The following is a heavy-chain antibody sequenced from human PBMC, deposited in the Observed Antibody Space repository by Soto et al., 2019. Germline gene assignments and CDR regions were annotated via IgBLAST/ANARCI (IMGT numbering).Heavy chain of an antibody. D-gene: IGHD5-18*01. J-gene: IGHJ4*02. CDR2: IYWDDDK. CDR1: GFSFSTNGVG. CDR3: AHAGGVRGYSYGWTPNF. V-gene: IGHV2-5*02. Sequence: QITLKESGPTLVKPTQTLTLTCTFSGFSFSTNGVGVGWLRQPPGKALEWLALIYWDDDKRHSPSLESRLTITKNTSKSQVVLTMTNMDPVDTGTYYFAHAGGVRGYSYGWTPNFWGQGTLVTVSS.